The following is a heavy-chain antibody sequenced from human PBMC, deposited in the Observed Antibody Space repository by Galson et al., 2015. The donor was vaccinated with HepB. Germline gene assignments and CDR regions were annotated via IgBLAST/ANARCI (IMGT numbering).Heavy chain of an antibody. Sequence: SLRLSCAASGFTFNTYAMSWVRQAPGKGPQWVSFTTSSGLTTLYADSVKGRFTISRDNSKNTLYLQMDSLKAEDTAVYCCAKDMGTGGSWRLHDAFDIWGPGTRVTVSS. CDR3: AKDMGTGGSWRLHDAFDI. J-gene: IGHJ3*02. CDR1: GFTFNTYA. CDR2: TTSSGLTT. D-gene: IGHD2-15*01. V-gene: IGHV3-23*01.